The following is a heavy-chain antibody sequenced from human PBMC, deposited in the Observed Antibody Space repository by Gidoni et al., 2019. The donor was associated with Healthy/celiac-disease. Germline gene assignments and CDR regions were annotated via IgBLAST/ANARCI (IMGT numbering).Heavy chain of an antibody. Sequence: QVQLVQSGAEVKKPGASVKVSCKASGYTFTGYYLHWVRQAPGQGLEWMGWINPNSGGTNYAQKFQGWVTMTRDTSISTAYMELSRLRSDDTAVYYCARDQAFSSGWYYYYYGMDVWGQGTTVTVSS. D-gene: IGHD6-19*01. CDR1: GYTFTGYY. V-gene: IGHV1-2*04. CDR2: INPNSGGT. J-gene: IGHJ6*02. CDR3: ARDQAFSSGWYYYYYGMDV.